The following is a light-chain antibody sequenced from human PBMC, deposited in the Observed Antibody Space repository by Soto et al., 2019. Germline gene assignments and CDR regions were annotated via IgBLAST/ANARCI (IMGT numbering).Light chain of an antibody. CDR1: GSDVGGYDY. Sequence: QSALTQPASVSGSPGQSITISCTGTGSDVGGYDYVSWYQHHPGKAPKVMIYEVTNRPSGVSNRFSGSKSGNTASLTISGLLAEDEADYYCSSYTSSSTYVLGTGTKVTAL. CDR3: SSYTSSSTYV. CDR2: EVT. V-gene: IGLV2-14*01. J-gene: IGLJ1*01.